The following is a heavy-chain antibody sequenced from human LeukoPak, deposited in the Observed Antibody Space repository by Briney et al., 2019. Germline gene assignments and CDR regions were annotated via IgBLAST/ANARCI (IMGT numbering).Heavy chain of an antibody. CDR1: GYTFTVHS. D-gene: IGHD2-21*02. V-gene: IGHV1-2*02. CDR2: VSPNSGGT. Sequence: GASVSVSFKASGYTFTVHSIHWVRQAPGQGVEWMGGVSPNSGGTKYAQKFQGRVTLTRDTSISTAYMQFTSLRSDDTAVYYCARDPGVTNWFDPWGQGTLVTVSS. CDR3: ARDPGVTNWFDP. J-gene: IGHJ5*02.